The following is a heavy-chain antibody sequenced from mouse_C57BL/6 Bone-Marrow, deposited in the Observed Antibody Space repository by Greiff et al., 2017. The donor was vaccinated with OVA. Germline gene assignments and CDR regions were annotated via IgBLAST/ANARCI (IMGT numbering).Heavy chain of an antibody. Sequence: VQLQQPGAELVKPGASVKLSCKASGYTFTSYWMHWVKQRPGQGLAWIGMIHPNSGSTNYNEKFKSKATLTVDKSSSTAYMQLSSLTSEDSAVYYCARGGLGWSWFAYWGQGTLVTVSA. CDR3: ARGGLGWSWFAY. CDR1: GYTFTSYW. CDR2: IHPNSGST. V-gene: IGHV1-64*01. D-gene: IGHD3-3*01. J-gene: IGHJ3*01.